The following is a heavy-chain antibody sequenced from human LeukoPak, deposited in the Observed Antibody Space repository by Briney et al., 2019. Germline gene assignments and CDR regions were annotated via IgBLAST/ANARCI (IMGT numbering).Heavy chain of an antibody. J-gene: IGHJ3*02. CDR1: GYTFTSYG. Sequence: EASVKVSCKASGYTFTSYGISWVRQAPGQGLEWMGWSSAYNGNTNYAQKLQGRVTMTTDTSTSTAYMELRSLRSDDTAVYYCARGAAAGELDAFDIWGQGTMVTVSS. CDR2: SSAYNGNT. D-gene: IGHD6-13*01. V-gene: IGHV1-18*01. CDR3: ARGAAAGELDAFDI.